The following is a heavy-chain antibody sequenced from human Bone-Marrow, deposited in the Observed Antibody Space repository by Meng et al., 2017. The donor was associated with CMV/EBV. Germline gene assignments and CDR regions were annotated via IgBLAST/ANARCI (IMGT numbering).Heavy chain of an antibody. CDR2: IYWNDDK. Sequence: SGPTLVKPTQTLTLTCTFSGFSLNTSGVGVGWIRQPPGKALEWLALIYWNDDKRYSPSLKSRLTITKDTSKNQVVLTMTNMDPVDTATYYCAHRPTETYYDFWSGPDGGYFDYWGQGTLVTVSS. V-gene: IGHV2-5*01. CDR3: AHRPTETYYDFWSGPDGGYFDY. CDR1: GFSLNTSGVG. D-gene: IGHD3-3*01. J-gene: IGHJ4*02.